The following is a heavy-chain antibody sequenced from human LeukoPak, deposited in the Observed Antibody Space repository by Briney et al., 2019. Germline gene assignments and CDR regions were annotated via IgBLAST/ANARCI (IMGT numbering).Heavy chain of an antibody. CDR1: GLNVSSSY. V-gene: IGHV3-66*01. J-gene: IGHJ4*02. Sequence: PGGSLRLSCAASGLNVSSSYMSWVRQAPGKGLEWVSVLYGGGTTWYVESVKGRFSVSRDKSKKTLFLQMSSLRAEDTAFYFCAMRGPQTDFDYLGQGTLVTVSS. CDR2: LYGGGTT. CDR3: AMRGPQTDFDY. D-gene: IGHD1-1*01.